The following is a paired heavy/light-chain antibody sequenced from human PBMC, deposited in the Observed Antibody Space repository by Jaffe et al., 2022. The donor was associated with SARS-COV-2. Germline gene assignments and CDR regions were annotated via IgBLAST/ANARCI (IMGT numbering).Heavy chain of an antibody. J-gene: IGHJ4*02. CDR1: GFSVGTNY. CDR3: ARAADYQLHLFY. CDR2: IYSGVGT. D-gene: IGHD3-16*01. Sequence: EVQLVESGGGLIQPGGSLRLSCVASGFSVGTNYMNWVRQAPGKGLEWVSFIYSGVGTFYADSVKGRFTISRDLSKNTLFLQMNSLRVDDTAVYYCARAADYQLHLFYWGRGTLVTVSS. V-gene: IGHV3-53*01.
Light chain of an antibody. Sequence: QSALTQPASVSGSPGQSITISCTGTSSDIGGYNYVSWYQQHPGKAPRLIIYEVTNRPSEVSNRFSGSKSGNTASLTISGLQAEDEADYHCTSYTTRSTLVFGTGTKVTVL. CDR2: EVT. CDR1: SSDIGGYNY. CDR3: TSYTTRSTLV. J-gene: IGLJ1*01. V-gene: IGLV2-14*03.